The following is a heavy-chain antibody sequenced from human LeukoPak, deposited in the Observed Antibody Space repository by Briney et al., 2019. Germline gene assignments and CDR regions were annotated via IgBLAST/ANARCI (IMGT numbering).Heavy chain of an antibody. CDR2: ISGDGGST. Sequence: GGSLRVSCAASGFTFDDYAMHWVRQAPGKGLEWVSLISGDGGSTYYADSVKGRFTISRDNSKNSLYLQMNSLRTEDTALYYCAKSFSTMIVAEEYFQHWGQGTLVTVSS. V-gene: IGHV3-43*02. D-gene: IGHD3-22*01. CDR1: GFTFDDYA. J-gene: IGHJ1*01. CDR3: AKSFSTMIVAEEYFQH.